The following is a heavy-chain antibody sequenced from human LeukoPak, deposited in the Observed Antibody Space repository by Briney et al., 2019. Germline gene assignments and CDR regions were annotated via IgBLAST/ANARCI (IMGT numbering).Heavy chain of an antibody. J-gene: IGHJ4*02. D-gene: IGHD3-3*01. CDR2: IHPGILET. CDR1: GHSFNNDW. V-gene: IGHV5-51*01. CDR3: ARLSTGGYYYSAY. Sequence: GESLKISCKGSGHSFNNDWIGWVRQMPGKGLEWMGIIHPGILETRYSPSFQGQVTISADKSTTTAYLQWSNLKASDSAMYYCARLSTGGYYYSAYWGQGTLVTVSS.